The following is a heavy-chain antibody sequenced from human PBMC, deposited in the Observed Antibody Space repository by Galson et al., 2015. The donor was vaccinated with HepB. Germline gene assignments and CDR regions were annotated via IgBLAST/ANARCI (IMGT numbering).Heavy chain of an antibody. V-gene: IGHV5-51*01. CDR2: IYPGDSDT. CDR3: ARHAFFGSGSPPGY. CDR1: GYNFTTYW. Sequence: QSGAEVKKPGESLKISCKGSGYNFTTYWIVWVRQMPGKGLEWMGIIYPGDSDTRYSPSFRGQVTISVDKSICTAYLQWSSLKASDTAIYYCARHAFFGSGSPPGYWGRGTLVTVSS. J-gene: IGHJ4*02. D-gene: IGHD3-10*01.